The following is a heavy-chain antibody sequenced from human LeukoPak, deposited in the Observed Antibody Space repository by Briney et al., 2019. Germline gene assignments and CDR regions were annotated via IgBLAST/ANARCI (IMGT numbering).Heavy chain of an antibody. CDR3: ARFSELRLGELSTDAFDI. D-gene: IGHD3-16*02. V-gene: IGHV4-34*01. CDR2: INHSGGT. Sequence: PSETLSLTCAVYGGSFSGYYWSWIRQPPGKGLEWIGEINHSGGTNYNPSLKSRVTISVDTSKNQFSLKLSSVTAADTAVYYCARFSELRLGELSTDAFDIWGQGTMVTVSS. J-gene: IGHJ3*02. CDR1: GGSFSGYY.